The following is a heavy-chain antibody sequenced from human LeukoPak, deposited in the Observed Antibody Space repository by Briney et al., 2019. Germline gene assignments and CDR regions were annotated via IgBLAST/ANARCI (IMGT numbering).Heavy chain of an antibody. Sequence: GGSLRLSCAASGFTFSSYAMSWVRQAPGKGLEWVSAISGSGGSTYYADSVKGRFTISRGNSKNTLYLQMNSLRAEDTAVYYCAKGITAFYYYYMDVWGKGTTVTVSS. CDR2: ISGSGGST. CDR1: GFTFSSYA. J-gene: IGHJ6*03. CDR3: AKGITAFYYYYMDV. D-gene: IGHD6-6*01. V-gene: IGHV3-23*01.